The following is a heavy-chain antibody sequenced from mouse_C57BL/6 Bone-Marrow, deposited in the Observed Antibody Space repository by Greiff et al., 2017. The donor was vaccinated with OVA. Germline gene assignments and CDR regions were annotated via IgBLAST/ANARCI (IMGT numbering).Heavy chain of an antibody. CDR1: GYTFTDYY. D-gene: IGHD1-1*01. Sequence: QVHVKQSGAELVRPGASVKLSCKASGYTFTDYYINWVKQRPGQGLEWIARIYPGSGNTYYNEKFKGKATLTAEKSSSTAYMQLSSLTSEDSAVYFCARSTLYYGSSSAWFAYWGQGTLVTVSA. J-gene: IGHJ3*01. CDR2: IYPGSGNT. CDR3: ARSTLYYGSSSAWFAY. V-gene: IGHV1-76*01.